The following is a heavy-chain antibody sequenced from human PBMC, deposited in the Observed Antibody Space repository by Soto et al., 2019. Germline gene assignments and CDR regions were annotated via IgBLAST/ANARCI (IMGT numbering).Heavy chain of an antibody. Sequence: GGSLRLSCVASGFIVSGYGMHWVRQAPGKGLEWVAVISYDGSNKYYADSVKGRFTISRDNSKNTLCLQMNSLRAEDTAVYYCARDPIGLLTGAPGCAFDIWGQGTMVTVSS. CDR1: GFIVSGYG. J-gene: IGHJ3*02. V-gene: IGHV3-30*03. CDR3: ARDPIGLLTGAPGCAFDI. CDR2: ISYDGSNK. D-gene: IGHD7-27*01.